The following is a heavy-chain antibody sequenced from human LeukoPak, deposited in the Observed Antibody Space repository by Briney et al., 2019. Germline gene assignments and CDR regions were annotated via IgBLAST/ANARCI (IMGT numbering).Heavy chain of an antibody. D-gene: IGHD4-23*01. Sequence: GGCLRLSCTASVFAFGDYSLGWFRQAPWKGREWLSSIRSKDHGGTTEYAASVKGRFTISRDDSNSIAYLQMNSLIIEDTAVYFCTRDPHYYHGNPHDFWGQGTRVTVSS. V-gene: IGHV3-49*03. CDR1: VFAFGDYS. CDR3: TRDPHYYHGNPHDF. J-gene: IGHJ4*02. CDR2: IRSKDHGGTT.